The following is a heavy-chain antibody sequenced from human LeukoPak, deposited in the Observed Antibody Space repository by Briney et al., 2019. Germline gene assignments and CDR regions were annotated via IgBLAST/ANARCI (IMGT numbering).Heavy chain of an antibody. Sequence: SETLSLTCTVSGGSISSSSYYWGWIRQPPGKGLEWIGSIYYSGSTYYNPSLESRVTISVDTSKNQFSLKLSSVTAADTAVYYCARELAVAPPNWFDPWGQGTLVTVSS. V-gene: IGHV4-39*07. D-gene: IGHD6-19*01. CDR3: ARELAVAPPNWFDP. CDR1: GGSISSSSYY. J-gene: IGHJ5*02. CDR2: IYYSGST.